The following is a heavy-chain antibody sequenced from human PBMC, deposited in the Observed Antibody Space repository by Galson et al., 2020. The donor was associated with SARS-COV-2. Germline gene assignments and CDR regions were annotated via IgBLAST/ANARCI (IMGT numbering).Heavy chain of an antibody. J-gene: IGHJ4*02. V-gene: IGHV3-30*04. Sequence: GSLRLSCAASGFTFSSYAMHWVRQAPGKGLEWVAVISYDGSNKYYADSVKGRFTISRDNSKNTLYLQMNSLRAEDTAVYYCARGRGYSGSYYFLDYWGQGTLVTVSS. CDR2: ISYDGSNK. CDR1: GFTFSSYA. CDR3: ARGRGYSGSYYFLDY. D-gene: IGHD1-26*01.